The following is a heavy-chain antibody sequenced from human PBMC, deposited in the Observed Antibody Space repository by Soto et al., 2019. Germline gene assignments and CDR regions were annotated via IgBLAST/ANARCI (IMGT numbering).Heavy chain of an antibody. Sequence: QVRLVESGGGVVQPGRSLRLSCAVSGFTFSDYGMHWVRQAPGKGLEWVAVILYDGTDKYYAGSVKGRFTISRDNSKNTGYPETGRLGPEGTGLYFCAKDGDGNDGWGQGTTVTVSS. D-gene: IGHD7-27*01. J-gene: IGHJ6*02. V-gene: IGHV3-30*18. CDR3: AKDGDGNDG. CDR2: ILYDGTDK. CDR1: GFTFSDYG.